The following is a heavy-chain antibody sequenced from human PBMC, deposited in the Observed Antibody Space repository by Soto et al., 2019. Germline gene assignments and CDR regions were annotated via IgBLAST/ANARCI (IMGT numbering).Heavy chain of an antibody. CDR1: GDSVSSNTSA. D-gene: IGHD5-12*01. CDR2: TYFRSKWYN. Sequence: SQTRSLPCAISGDSVSSNTSAWNWIRQSPSRGLEWLGRTYFRSKWYNDYAVSVKSRIIINPDTSNNQFSLQLNSVTPEDTAVYFCAKGDNLGPKTGYAFDPWGQGIMVTVSS. CDR3: AKGDNLGPKTGYAFDP. V-gene: IGHV6-1*01. J-gene: IGHJ5*02.